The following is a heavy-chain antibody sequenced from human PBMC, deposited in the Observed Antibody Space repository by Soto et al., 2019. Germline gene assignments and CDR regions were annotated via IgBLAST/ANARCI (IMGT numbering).Heavy chain of an antibody. CDR1: GGSFSGYY. CDR2: INHSGST. Sequence: SETLSLTCAVYGGSFSGYYWSWIRQPPGKGLEWIGEINHSGSTNYNPSLKCRVTISVDTSKNQFSLKLSFVTAADTAVYYCARGVVGATTGMDVWGQGTTVTVSS. D-gene: IGHD1-26*01. V-gene: IGHV4-34*01. CDR3: ARGVVGATTGMDV. J-gene: IGHJ6*02.